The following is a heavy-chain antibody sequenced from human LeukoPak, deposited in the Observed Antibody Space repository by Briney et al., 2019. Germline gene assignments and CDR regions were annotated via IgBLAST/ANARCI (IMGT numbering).Heavy chain of an antibody. CDR3: AELGITMIGGV. V-gene: IGHV3-48*03. J-gene: IGHJ6*04. D-gene: IGHD3-10*02. CDR2: ISSSGSTI. Sequence: GGSLRLSCAASGFTFSSYEMNWVGQAPGKGLEGVSYISSSGSTIYYEDSVKGRFTIYRDNAKNSLYLQMNSLRAEDTAVYYCAELGITMIGGVWGKGTTVTISS. CDR1: GFTFSSYE.